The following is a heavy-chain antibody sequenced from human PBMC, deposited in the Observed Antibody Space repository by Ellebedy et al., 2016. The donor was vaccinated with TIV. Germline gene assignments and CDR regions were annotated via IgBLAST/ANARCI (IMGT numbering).Heavy chain of an antibody. Sequence: GESLKISCAASGFTFDDYAMHWVRQAPGKGLEWVSLISADGGSTYHAGSVKGRFTISRDNSKNSLYLQMSSLRTEDTAFYYCAFSMVRGVADAFDIWGQGTMVTVSS. CDR3: AFSMVRGVADAFDI. J-gene: IGHJ3*02. D-gene: IGHD3-10*01. CDR1: GFTFDDYA. CDR2: ISADGGST. V-gene: IGHV3-43*02.